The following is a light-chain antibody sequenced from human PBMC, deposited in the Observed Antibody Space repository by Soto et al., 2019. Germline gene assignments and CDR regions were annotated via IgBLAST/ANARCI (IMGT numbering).Light chain of an antibody. Sequence: QSALTQPRSVSGSPGQSVTISCTGTSSDVGGYNYVSWYRQHPGKAPKLMIYDVTKRPSGVTDRFSGSKSVNTVSLAISGLQAEDDADYYCCSAAGTYTTVFGGGTKLTVL. CDR3: CSAAGTYTTV. J-gene: IGLJ3*02. CDR2: DVT. CDR1: SSDVGGYNY. V-gene: IGLV2-11*01.